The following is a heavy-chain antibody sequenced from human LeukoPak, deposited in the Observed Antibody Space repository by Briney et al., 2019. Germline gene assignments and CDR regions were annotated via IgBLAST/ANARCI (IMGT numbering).Heavy chain of an antibody. CDR3: TTDSFWNYFDY. CDR1: QFAFINAL. CDR2: IKTKPDGGTT. V-gene: IGHV3-15*01. J-gene: IGHJ4*02. D-gene: IGHD1-1*01. Sequence: GGSLRLSCTVSQFAFINALLRWVGQAPGKGLEWVGRIKTKPDGGTTHYAAPVKGRFTISRDDSKNTLYLHMNSLKTEDTAVYYCTTDSFWNYFDYWGQGTLVTVSS.